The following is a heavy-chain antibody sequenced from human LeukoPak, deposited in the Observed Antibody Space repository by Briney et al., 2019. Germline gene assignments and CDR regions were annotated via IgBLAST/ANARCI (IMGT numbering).Heavy chain of an antibody. D-gene: IGHD1-20*01. J-gene: IGHJ4*02. CDR3: ARSGARLGITGAKSFDY. Sequence: SETLSLTCTVSGGSISGYYWSWIRQAPGKGLEWIGYIYYSGSTNYNPSLNSRVAISVDTSKNQFSLKLSSVTAADTAVYYCARSGARLGITGAKSFDYWGQGTLVTVSS. CDR2: IYYSGST. CDR1: GGSISGYY. V-gene: IGHV4-59*01.